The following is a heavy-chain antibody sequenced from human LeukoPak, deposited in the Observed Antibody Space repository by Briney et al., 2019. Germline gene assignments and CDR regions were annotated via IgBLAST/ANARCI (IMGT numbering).Heavy chain of an antibody. Sequence: GGSLRLSCAVSGFTFSSHPMNWVRQAPGKGLEWVSSISGSGSTTHYADSVKGRFTIYRDNSKNTLYLQMNDLRAEDTAIYYCARRDLSDGRWLFLDYWGQGTLVTVSS. CDR1: GFTFSSHP. D-gene: IGHD3-22*01. CDR2: ISGSGSTT. V-gene: IGHV3-23*01. J-gene: IGHJ4*02. CDR3: ARRDLSDGRWLFLDY.